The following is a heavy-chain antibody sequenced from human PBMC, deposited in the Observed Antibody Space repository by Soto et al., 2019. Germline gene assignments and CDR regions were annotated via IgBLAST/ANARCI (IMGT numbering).Heavy chain of an antibody. CDR1: GFTFSSYA. CDR2: ISYDGSNK. CDR3: ARDGLGRDIVVVVAPKRGPWFDP. J-gene: IGHJ5*02. D-gene: IGHD2-15*01. Sequence: QVQLVESGGGVVQPGRSLRLSCAASGFTFSSYAMHWVRQAPGKGLEWVAVISYDGSNKYYADSVKGRFTISRDNSKNTLYLQMNSLRAEDTAVYYCARDGLGRDIVVVVAPKRGPWFDPWGQGTLVTVSS. V-gene: IGHV3-30-3*01.